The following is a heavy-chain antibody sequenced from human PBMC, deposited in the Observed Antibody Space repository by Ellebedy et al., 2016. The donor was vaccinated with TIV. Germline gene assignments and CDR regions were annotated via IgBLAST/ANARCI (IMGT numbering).Heavy chain of an antibody. V-gene: IGHV3-23*01. Sequence: GGSLRLSXAASGFTFSNYGMSWVRQAPGKGLEWVSAISASGLSTYYADSVKGRFTISRDKSKNTLYLQMNSLRAEDTAVYYCARDSTPVPYYYYLDVWGKGTTVTVSS. CDR2: ISASGLST. J-gene: IGHJ6*03. CDR3: ARDSTPVPYYYYLDV. D-gene: IGHD2/OR15-2a*01. CDR1: GFTFSNYG.